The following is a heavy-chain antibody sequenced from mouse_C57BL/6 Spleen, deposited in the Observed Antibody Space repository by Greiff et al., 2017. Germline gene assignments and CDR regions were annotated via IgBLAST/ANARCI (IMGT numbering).Heavy chain of an antibody. Sequence: EVQLQESGPGLVKPSQSLSLTCSVTGYSITSGYYWNWIRQFPGNKLEWMGYISYDGSNNYNPSLKNRISITRDTSKNQFFLKLNSMTTEDTATYYCARASNYWYFDVWGTGTTVTVSS. D-gene: IGHD2-5*01. CDR3: ARASNYWYFDV. CDR1: GYSITSGYY. J-gene: IGHJ1*03. CDR2: ISYDGSN. V-gene: IGHV3-6*01.